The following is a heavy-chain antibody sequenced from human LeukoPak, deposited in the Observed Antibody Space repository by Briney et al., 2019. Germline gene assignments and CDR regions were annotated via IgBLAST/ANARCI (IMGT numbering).Heavy chain of an antibody. CDR3: ARDKTRGLGYSYSKSGNYFDY. V-gene: IGHV4-34*01. CDR2: INHSGST. J-gene: IGHJ4*02. D-gene: IGHD5-18*01. Sequence: PSETLSLTCAVYGGSFSGYYWSWGRQPPGKGREWIGEINHSGSTNYNPSLKSRVTISVDTSKNQFSLKLSSVTAADTAVYSCARDKTRGLGYSYSKSGNYFDYWGQGTLVTVSS. CDR1: GGSFSGYY.